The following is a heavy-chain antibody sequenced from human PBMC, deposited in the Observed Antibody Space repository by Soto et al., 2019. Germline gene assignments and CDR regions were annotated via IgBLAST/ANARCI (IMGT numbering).Heavy chain of an antibody. J-gene: IGHJ5*02. CDR1: GYSFTSYW. CDR3: ARRKYSSSRGFWFDP. V-gene: IGHV5-51*01. D-gene: IGHD6-6*01. CDR2: IYPGDSDT. Sequence: GESLKISCKGSGYSFTSYWIGWVRQMPGKGLEWMGIIYPGDSDTRYSPSFQGQVTTSADKSISTAYLQWSSLKASDTAMYYCARRKYSSSRGFWFDPWGQGTLVTVSS.